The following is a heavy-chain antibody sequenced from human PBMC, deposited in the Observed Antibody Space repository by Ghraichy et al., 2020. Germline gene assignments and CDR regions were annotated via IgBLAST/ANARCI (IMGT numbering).Heavy chain of an antibody. D-gene: IGHD2-2*01. Sequence: SETLSLTCTVSGGSISSYYWSWIRQTPGKGLEWIGYIYYSGSANYNPSLKSRVTISVDTSKNQFSLKLSSVTAADTAVYYCARQGYCSATTCYAYYFYGLDVWGQGTTVTVSS. CDR2: IYYSGSA. V-gene: IGHV4-59*01. CDR3: ARQGYCSATTCYAYYFYGLDV. CDR1: GGSISSYY. J-gene: IGHJ6*02.